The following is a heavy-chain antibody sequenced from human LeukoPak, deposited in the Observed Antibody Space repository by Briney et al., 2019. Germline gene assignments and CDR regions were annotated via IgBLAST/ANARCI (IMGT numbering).Heavy chain of an antibody. V-gene: IGHV1-2*02. Sequence: ASVKVSCKASGYTFTGYYIHWVRQAPGQGLEWMGWINPNSGGTNYAQKFQGRVTMTRDTSISTAYMELSRLRSDDTAVYYCARDLFGYYGSGSHYWGQGTLVTVSS. CDR3: ARDLFGYYGSGSHY. CDR2: INPNSGGT. CDR1: GYTFTGYY. J-gene: IGHJ4*02. D-gene: IGHD3-10*01.